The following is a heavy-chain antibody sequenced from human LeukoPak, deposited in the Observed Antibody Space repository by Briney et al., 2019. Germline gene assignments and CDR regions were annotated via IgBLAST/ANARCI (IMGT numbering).Heavy chain of an antibody. V-gene: IGHV1-69*13. D-gene: IGHD2-21*02. J-gene: IGHJ3*02. CDR3: ARDSSSYCGGDCYSEPNAFDI. CDR2: IIPIFGTA. CDR1: GGTFSSYA. Sequence: GASVKVSCKASGGTFSSYAISWVRQAPGQGLEWMGGIIPIFGTANYAQKFQGRVTITADESTSTAYMELSSLRSEDTAVYYCARDSSSYCGGDCYSEPNAFDIWGQGTMVTVSS.